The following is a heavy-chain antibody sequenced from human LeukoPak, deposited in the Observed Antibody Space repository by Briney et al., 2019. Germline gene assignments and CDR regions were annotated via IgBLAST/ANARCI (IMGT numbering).Heavy chain of an antibody. V-gene: IGHV1-8*01. D-gene: IGHD4/OR15-4a*01. CDR3: ARGRYKYMVGSPL. CDR2: MNPNSGKT. J-gene: IGHJ4*02. Sequence: ASVKVSCKASGYTFTSYDINWVRQATGQGLEWMGWMNPNSGKTDYAQKYQGRVTMTRNTSISTAYMELSSLRSEDTAVYCGARGRYKYMVGSPLWGQGALVTDSS. CDR1: GYTFTSYD.